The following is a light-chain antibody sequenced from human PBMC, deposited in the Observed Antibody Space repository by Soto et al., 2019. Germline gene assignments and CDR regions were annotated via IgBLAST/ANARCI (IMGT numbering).Light chain of an antibody. Sequence: TQSPGTLSLSRGERATLSCRASQSVSSSYLAWYQQKPGQAPRLLIYGASSRATGIPDRFSGSGSGTDFTLTISRLEPEDFAVYYCQQYGSSPRTFGQGTKVDIK. CDR1: QSVSSSY. V-gene: IGKV3-20*01. CDR2: GAS. CDR3: QQYGSSPRT. J-gene: IGKJ1*01.